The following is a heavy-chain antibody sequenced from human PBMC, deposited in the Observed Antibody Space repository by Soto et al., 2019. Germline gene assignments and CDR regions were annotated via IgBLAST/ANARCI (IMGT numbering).Heavy chain of an antibody. D-gene: IGHD1-20*01. CDR2: SYYSGTS. Sequence: SETLSLTCTVSGGSIRVQSYYWTWIRQTPGKGLEWVWSSYYSGTSYFNPALKGRVTISVDTSTNHFSLRLTSVTAADTAVYYCTRRYNWNDYYFAPWGQGTLVTVSS. J-gene: IGHJ5*02. V-gene: IGHV4-39*02. CDR3: TRRYNWNDYYFAP. CDR1: GGSIRVQSYY.